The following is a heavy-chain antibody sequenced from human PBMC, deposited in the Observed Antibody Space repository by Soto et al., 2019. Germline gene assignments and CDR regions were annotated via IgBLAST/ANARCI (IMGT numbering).Heavy chain of an antibody. Sequence: GGSLRLSCAASGLTFSSYSISWGRQAPGKGLEWVSGFRTSGDGGTTYYADSVKGRFTISRDNSKNMLFLQMNSLRAEDTAIYYCAKKVNSGPGSQYFDYWGQGTLVTVSS. CDR2: FRTSGDGGTT. CDR1: GLTFSSYS. V-gene: IGHV3-23*01. D-gene: IGHD3-10*01. CDR3: AKKVNSGPGSQYFDY. J-gene: IGHJ4*02.